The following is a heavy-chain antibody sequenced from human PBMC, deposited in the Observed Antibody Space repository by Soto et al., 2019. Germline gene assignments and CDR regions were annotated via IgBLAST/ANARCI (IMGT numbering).Heavy chain of an antibody. Sequence: GGSLRLSCAASGFTFDDYAMHWVRQAPGKGLEWVSGISWNSGSIGYADSVKGRFTISRDNAKNSLYLQMNSLRAEDTAWYYCAKANLGGYSSSLFDYWGQGTLVTVSS. D-gene: IGHD6-13*01. CDR2: ISWNSGSI. J-gene: IGHJ4*02. V-gene: IGHV3-9*01. CDR3: AKANLGGYSSSLFDY. CDR1: GFTFDDYA.